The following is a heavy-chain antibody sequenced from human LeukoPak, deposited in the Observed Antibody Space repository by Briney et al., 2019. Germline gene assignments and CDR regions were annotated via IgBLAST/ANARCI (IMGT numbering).Heavy chain of an antibody. CDR2: ISSSGSTI. Sequence: GGSLRLSCAASGFTFSSYEMNWVRQAPGKGLEWVSYISSSGSTIYYADSVKGRFTISRDNAKNSLYLQINSLRAEDTAVYYCAGVRGEAFDIWGQGTMVTVSS. CDR1: GFTFSSYE. J-gene: IGHJ3*02. CDR3: AGVRGEAFDI. V-gene: IGHV3-48*03. D-gene: IGHD3-10*01.